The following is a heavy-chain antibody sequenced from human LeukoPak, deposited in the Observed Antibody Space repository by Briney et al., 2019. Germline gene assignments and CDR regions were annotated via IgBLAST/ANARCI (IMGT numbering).Heavy chain of an antibody. CDR2: INPSGGST. CDR3: ARGSTGNHSPPHFDY. CDR1: GYTFTSYY. D-gene: IGHD3-10*01. V-gene: IGHV1-46*01. J-gene: IGHJ4*02. Sequence: ASVKVSCKASGYTFTSYYMHWVRQAPGQGLEWMGIINPSGGSTSYAQKFQGRVTMTRDTSTSTAYMELSSLRSEDTAVYYCARGSTGNHSPPHFDYWGQGTLVTVSS.